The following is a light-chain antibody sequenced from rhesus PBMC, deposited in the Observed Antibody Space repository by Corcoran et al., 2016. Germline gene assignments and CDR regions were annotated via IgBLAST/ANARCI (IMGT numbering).Light chain of an antibody. CDR3: QQYYSTPLT. V-gene: IGKV4-1*01. Sequence: DIVMTQSPDSLAVSLGERVTINCKSSQSLLYSSNNKNYLAWYQQKPGPAPQLLIYWASTRESGVPNRFSGMGSGTDFTLTISGLQAEDVAVYYCQQYYSTPLTFGQGTKVEIK. J-gene: IGKJ1*01. CDR1: QSLLYSSNNKNY. CDR2: WAS.